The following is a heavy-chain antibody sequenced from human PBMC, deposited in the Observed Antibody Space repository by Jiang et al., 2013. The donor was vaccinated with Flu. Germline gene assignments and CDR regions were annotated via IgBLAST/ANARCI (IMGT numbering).Heavy chain of an antibody. CDR3: ARGRIQGAMSLYYFDY. CDR1: GYTFTNYA. V-gene: IGHV7-4-1*02. Sequence: KASGYTFTNYAMNWVRQAPGQGLEWMGWIDTNTGSPTYAQGFTGRFVFSLDTSVSTAYLQISSLKAEDTAVYYCARGRIQGAMSLYYFDYWGQGPLVTVSS. J-gene: IGHJ4*02. D-gene: IGHD3-10*01. CDR2: IDTNTGSP.